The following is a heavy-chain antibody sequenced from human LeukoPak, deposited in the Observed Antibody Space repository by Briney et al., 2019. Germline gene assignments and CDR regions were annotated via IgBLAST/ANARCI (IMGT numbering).Heavy chain of an antibody. J-gene: IGHJ3*01. CDR1: EFTVSSNS. V-gene: IGHV3-53*01. CDR2: VYSGGST. Sequence: PGGSLRLSCAASEFTVSSNSMSWVRQAPGKGLEWVSGVYSGGSTFYADSVKRRFIISRDSSKNTLYLQMNTLRAEDTAVYYCAGGHSSGSYFNAYHLWGQGTMVTVSS. D-gene: IGHD3-22*01. CDR3: AGGHSSGSYFNAYHL.